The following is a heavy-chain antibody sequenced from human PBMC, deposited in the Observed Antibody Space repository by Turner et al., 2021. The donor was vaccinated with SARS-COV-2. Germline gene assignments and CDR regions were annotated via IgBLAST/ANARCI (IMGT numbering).Heavy chain of an antibody. V-gene: IGHV3-7*01. D-gene: IGHD7-27*01. CDR2: IDQDRSEK. Sequence: EVQLVESGGGFVQPGGSLRLSCAASGFTFSSYWMSWVRQAPGKGLEWVANIDQDRSEKYYVGSVKGRFTISRDNAKNSLYLQVNSLRAEDTAVYYCARSELGLFFDYWGQGTLVTVSS. CDR1: GFTFSSYW. CDR3: ARSELGLFFDY. J-gene: IGHJ4*02.